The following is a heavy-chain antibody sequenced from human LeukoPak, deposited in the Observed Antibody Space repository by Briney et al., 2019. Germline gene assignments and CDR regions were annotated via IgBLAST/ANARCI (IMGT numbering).Heavy chain of an antibody. CDR1: GFMFSSYA. V-gene: IGHV3-7*01. J-gene: IGHJ4*02. CDR3: AREEGYYDSSGYSYYFDY. CDR2: IEQDGSEK. Sequence: PGGSLRLSCAASGFMFSSYAMTWVRQAPGKGLEWVANIEQDGSEKYYVDSVKGRFTISRDNAKNSLYLQMNSLRAEDTAVYYCAREEGYYDSSGYSYYFDYWGQGTLVTVSS. D-gene: IGHD3-22*01.